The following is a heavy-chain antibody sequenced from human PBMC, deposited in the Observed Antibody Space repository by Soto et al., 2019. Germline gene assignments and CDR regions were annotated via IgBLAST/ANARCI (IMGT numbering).Heavy chain of an antibody. J-gene: IGHJ4*02. CDR3: ARDPGYCGGDCYSMFDY. V-gene: IGHV3-48*02. CDR2: ISSSSSTI. CDR1: GFTFSSYS. Sequence: GGSLRLSCAASGFTFSSYSMNWVRQAPGKGLEWVSYISSSSSTIYYADSVKGRFTISRDNAKNSLYLQMNSLRDEDTAVYYCARDPGYCGGDCYSMFDYWGQGTLVTVSS. D-gene: IGHD2-21*02.